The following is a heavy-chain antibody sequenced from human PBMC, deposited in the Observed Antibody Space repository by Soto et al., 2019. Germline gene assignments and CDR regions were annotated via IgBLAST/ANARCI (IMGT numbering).Heavy chain of an antibody. Sequence: EVQLVESGGGLVQPGGSLRLSCAASEFTFNNYWMHWVRQVPGKGLEWVSRINTDGSTTNYADSVMGRFTISRDNADNTVHLQMNSLRAGDTAVYYCARGIYLKYGLDVWGQGATVTVSS. D-gene: IGHD3-16*02. V-gene: IGHV3-74*01. J-gene: IGHJ6*02. CDR3: ARGIYLKYGLDV. CDR2: INTDGSTT. CDR1: EFTFNNYW.